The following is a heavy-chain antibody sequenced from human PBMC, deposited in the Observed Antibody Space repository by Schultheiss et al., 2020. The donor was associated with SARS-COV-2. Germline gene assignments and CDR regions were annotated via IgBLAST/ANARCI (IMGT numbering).Heavy chain of an antibody. CDR3: ARDGIRTAPGNWFDP. CDR1: GFTFSDYY. V-gene: IGHV3-11*05. CDR2: INGASSHT. D-gene: IGHD2-21*02. Sequence: GGSLRLSCAASGFTFSDYYMSWIRQIPGKGLEWISYINGASSHTDYADSVKGRFTISRDNAKKSLYLEMNSLRAEDTAVYYCARDGIRTAPGNWFDPWGQGTLVTVSS. J-gene: IGHJ5*02.